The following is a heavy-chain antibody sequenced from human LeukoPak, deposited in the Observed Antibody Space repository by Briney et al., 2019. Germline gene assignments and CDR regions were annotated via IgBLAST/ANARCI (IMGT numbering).Heavy chain of an antibody. D-gene: IGHD5-24*01. Sequence: ASVKVSCKTSGYTFTDYYMHWVRQAPGQGLEWMGWINPNSGGTNYAQKFQGRVTMTRDTSISTAYMELSRLRSDDTAVYYCARINVEMATIGYFDYWGQGTLVTVSS. J-gene: IGHJ4*02. CDR3: ARINVEMATIGYFDY. V-gene: IGHV1-2*02. CDR2: INPNSGGT. CDR1: GYTFTDYY.